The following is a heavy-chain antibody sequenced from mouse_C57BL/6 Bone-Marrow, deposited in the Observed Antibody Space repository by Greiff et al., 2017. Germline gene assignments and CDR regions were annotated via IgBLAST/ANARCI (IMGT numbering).Heavy chain of an antibody. CDR1: GYTFTRYG. D-gene: IGHD1-1*01. CDR2: IYPRSGNT. J-gene: IGHJ3*01. CDR3: AREIYGSSPY. Sequence: QVQLKESGAELARPGASVKLSFKASGYTFTRYGISWVKQRTGQGLEWIGEIYPRSGNTYYNEKFKGKATLTADKSSSTAYMELRSLTSEDAAVYYCAREIYGSSPYWGQGTLVTVSA. V-gene: IGHV1-81*01.